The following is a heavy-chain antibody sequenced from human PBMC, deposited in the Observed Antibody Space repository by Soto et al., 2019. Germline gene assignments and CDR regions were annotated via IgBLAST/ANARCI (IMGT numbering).Heavy chain of an antibody. J-gene: IGHJ6*02. CDR1: GGSISSGGYY. V-gene: IGHV4-31*03. Sequence: QVQLQESGPGLVKPSQTLSLTCTVSGGSISSGGYYWSWIRQYPGKGLEWIGYIYYSGSTYYNPSLTRRVTISVDTSKKQFSLKLSSVTAADTAVYYCARDDETAGLGMDVWGQGTTVTVSS. CDR2: IYYSGST. CDR3: ARDDETAGLGMDV.